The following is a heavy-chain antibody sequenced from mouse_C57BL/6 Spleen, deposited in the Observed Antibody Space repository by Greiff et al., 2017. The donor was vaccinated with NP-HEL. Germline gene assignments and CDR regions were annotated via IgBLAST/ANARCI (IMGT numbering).Heavy chain of an antibody. CDR2: ISDGGSYT. CDR3: ARDRTYYSNYAMDC. D-gene: IGHD2-5*01. CDR1: GFTFSSYA. J-gene: IGHJ4*01. V-gene: IGHV5-4*01. Sequence: EVKLVESGGGLVKPGGSLKLSCAASGFTFSSYAMSWVRQTPEKRLEWVATISDGGSYTYYPDNVKGRFTISRDNAKNNLYLQMSHLKSEDTAMYYFARDRTYYSNYAMDCWGQGTSVTVSS.